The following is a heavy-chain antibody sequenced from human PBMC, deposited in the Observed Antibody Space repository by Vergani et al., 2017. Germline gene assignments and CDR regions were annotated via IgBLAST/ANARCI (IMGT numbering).Heavy chain of an antibody. V-gene: IGHV3-49*04. CDR3: SRGRGYSFGYSDY. J-gene: IGHJ4*02. CDR1: GFTFGDYA. Sequence: EVQLVESGGDLVQPGRSLRLSCTASGFTFGDYAMSWVRQVPGKGLEWVAFIRNKAYGGTTEYAASVKGRFTISRDDSKRLAYLQLSGLKTEDTAVYFCSRGRGYSFGYSDYWGQGTLVTVSS. D-gene: IGHD5-18*01. CDR2: IRNKAYGGTT.